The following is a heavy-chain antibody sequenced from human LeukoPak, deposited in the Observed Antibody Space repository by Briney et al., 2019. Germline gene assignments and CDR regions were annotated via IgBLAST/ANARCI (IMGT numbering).Heavy chain of an antibody. Sequence: SETLSLTCTVSGGSISSYYWSWIRQPPGKGLEWIGYIYYGGSTSYNPSLKSRVTISVDTSKNQLSLKLSSVTAADTAVYYCARYHRGSYYFDYWAREPWSPSPQ. V-gene: IGHV4-59*01. CDR3: ARYHRGSYYFDY. CDR2: IYYGGST. CDR1: GGSISSYY. J-gene: IGHJ4*02. D-gene: IGHD1-26*01.